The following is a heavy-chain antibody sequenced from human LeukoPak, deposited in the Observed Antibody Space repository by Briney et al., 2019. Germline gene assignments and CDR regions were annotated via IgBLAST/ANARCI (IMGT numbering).Heavy chain of an antibody. CDR1: GGALSSLY. CDR2: IYYSGSP. V-gene: IGHV4-59*08. Sequence: KPFGTPSPTPPVSGGALSSLYWSWVRGPPRQGLGWGGGIYYSGSPNYNPSLKSRVPISVDTSKNQFSLKLSSVTAADTAVYYCARSRPTYYYDSSGTNFDYWGQGTLVTVSS. D-gene: IGHD3-22*01. CDR3: ARSRPTYYYDSSGTNFDY. J-gene: IGHJ4*02.